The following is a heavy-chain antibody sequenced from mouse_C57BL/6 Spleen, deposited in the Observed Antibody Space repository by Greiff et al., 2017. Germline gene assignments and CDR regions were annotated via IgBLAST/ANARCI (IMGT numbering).Heavy chain of an antibody. CDR3: ARAGRNYYAMDY. CDR2: IYPGDGDT. Sequence: QVQLKQSGAELVKPGASVKISCKASGYAFSSYWMNWVKQRPGKGLEWIGQIYPGDGDTNYNGKFKGKATLTADKSSSTAYMQLSSLTSEDSAVYFCARAGRNYYAMDYWGQGTSVTVSS. V-gene: IGHV1-80*01. CDR1: GYAFSSYW. J-gene: IGHJ4*01.